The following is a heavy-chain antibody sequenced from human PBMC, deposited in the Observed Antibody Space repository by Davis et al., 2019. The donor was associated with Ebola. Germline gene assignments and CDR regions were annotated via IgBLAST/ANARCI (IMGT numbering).Heavy chain of an antibody. CDR2: IYHSGST. J-gene: IGHJ6*02. V-gene: IGHV4-4*02. CDR3: ARGVYYRYYYYGMDV. Sequence: SETLSLTCAVSGGSISSSNWWSWVRQPPGKGLEWIGEIYHSGSTNYNPSLKSRVTISVDTSKNQFSLKLSSVTAADTAVYYCARGVYYRYYYYGMDVWGQGTTVTVSS. CDR1: GGSISSSNW. D-gene: IGHD2-8*01.